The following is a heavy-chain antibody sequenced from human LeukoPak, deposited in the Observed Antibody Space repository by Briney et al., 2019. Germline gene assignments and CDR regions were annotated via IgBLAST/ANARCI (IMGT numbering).Heavy chain of an antibody. Sequence: GGSLRFSCAASGFTFSTHTMNWVRQAPGKGLEWVAVISYDGSNKYYADSVKGRFTISRDNSKNTLYLQMNSLRAEDTAVYYCAKDAQDSSGYYSYFDYWGQGTLVTVSS. CDR1: GFTFSTHT. V-gene: IGHV3-30*04. J-gene: IGHJ4*02. CDR2: ISYDGSNK. CDR3: AKDAQDSSGYYSYFDY. D-gene: IGHD3-22*01.